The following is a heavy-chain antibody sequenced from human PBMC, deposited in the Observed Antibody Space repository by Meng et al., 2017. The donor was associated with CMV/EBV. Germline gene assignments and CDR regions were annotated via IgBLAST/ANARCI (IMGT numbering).Heavy chain of an antibody. V-gene: IGHV3-48*01. Sequence: GESLKISCAASGFTFSSYGMHWIRQAPGKGLEWISYISNSGSPIYNADSVKGRFTISRDNSKNTLYLQMNSLRAEDTAVYYCAKVLWSGYDYGMDVWGQGTTVTVSS. CDR3: AKVLWSGYDYGMDV. D-gene: IGHD3-3*01. CDR1: GFTFSSYG. CDR2: ISNSGSPI. J-gene: IGHJ6*02.